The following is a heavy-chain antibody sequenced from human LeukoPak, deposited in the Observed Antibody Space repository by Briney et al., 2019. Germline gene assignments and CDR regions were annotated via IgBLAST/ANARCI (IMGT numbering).Heavy chain of an antibody. D-gene: IGHD2-15*01. CDR3: AHSCSGGSCYTV. J-gene: IGHJ4*02. Sequence: NVSGPTLVNPTQTLTLTCSFSGFSLSTGGVGVGWFRQPPGKALECLALIYWDDDKRYSPSLKSRLTITKDTSKNQVVLTMTNMDPVDTATYYCAHSCSGGSCYTVWGQGALVTVSS. CDR1: GFSLSTGGVG. V-gene: IGHV2-5*02. CDR2: IYWDDDK.